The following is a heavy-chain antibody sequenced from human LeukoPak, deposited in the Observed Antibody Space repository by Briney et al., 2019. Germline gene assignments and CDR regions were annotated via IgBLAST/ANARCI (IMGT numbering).Heavy chain of an antibody. D-gene: IGHD3-10*01. J-gene: IGHJ4*02. V-gene: IGHV3-23*01. CDR1: GFTFSSYA. CDR3: AKDLKGYYGSGSYPH. Sequence: GGSLRLSCAASGFTFSSYAMSWVRQAPGKGLEWVSAISGSGGSTFHTDSVKGRFTISRDNSKNTLYLQMNSLRAEDTAVYYCAKDLKGYYGSGSYPHWGQGTLVTVSS. CDR2: ISGSGGST.